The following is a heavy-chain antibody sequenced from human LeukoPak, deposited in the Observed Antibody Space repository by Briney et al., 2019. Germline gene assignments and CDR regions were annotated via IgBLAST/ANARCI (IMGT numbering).Heavy chain of an antibody. D-gene: IGHD3-10*01. Sequence: ASVKVSCKASGYTFTSYDINWVRQATGQGLEWMGWMNPNSGNTGYAQKFQGRVTMTRSTSISTAYMELSSLRSEDTAVYYCAREGVGQSAGRGYWFDPWGQGTLVTVSS. CDR3: AREGVGQSAGRGYWFDP. J-gene: IGHJ5*02. V-gene: IGHV1-8*01. CDR2: MNPNSGNT. CDR1: GYTFTSYD.